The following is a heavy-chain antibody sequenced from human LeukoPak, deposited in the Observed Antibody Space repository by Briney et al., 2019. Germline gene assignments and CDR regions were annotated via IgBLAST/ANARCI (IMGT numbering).Heavy chain of an antibody. D-gene: IGHD1-26*01. V-gene: IGHV4-59*01. Sequence: SETLSLTCTVSGGSISTYYWSWIRQPPGKGLEWIAYVYYSGSTNYNPSLKSRVTISVDTSNNLFSLKLSSVTAADTAVYYCARGGSYYGYFDYWGHGALVAVSS. CDR1: GGSISTYY. CDR2: VYYSGST. J-gene: IGHJ4*01. CDR3: ARGGSYYGYFDY.